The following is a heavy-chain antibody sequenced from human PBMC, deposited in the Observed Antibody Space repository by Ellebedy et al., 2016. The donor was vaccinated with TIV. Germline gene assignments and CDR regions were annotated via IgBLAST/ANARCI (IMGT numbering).Heavy chain of an antibody. CDR1: GGSTSGHY. CDR2: IYDAGDT. V-gene: IGHV4-59*11. Sequence: SETLSLXXTVSGGSTSGHYWNWVRQPPGKGLEWIAYIYDAGDTDYNPSLKSRVTISLDTSKNQFSLGLTSLTAADTAVYYCARGADYDFWTGYYTAFDPWGQGTLVTVSS. J-gene: IGHJ5*02. D-gene: IGHD3-3*01. CDR3: ARGADYDFWTGYYTAFDP.